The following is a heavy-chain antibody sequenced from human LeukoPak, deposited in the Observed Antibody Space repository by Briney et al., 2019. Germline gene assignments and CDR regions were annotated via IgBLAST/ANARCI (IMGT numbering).Heavy chain of an antibody. J-gene: IGHJ3*02. Sequence: SVKVSCKASGGTFSSYAISWVRQAPGQGLEWMGGIIPIFGTANYAQKFQGRVTITTDESTSRAYMELSSLRSEDTAVYYCARGGGIAAANAFDIWGQGTMVTVSS. CDR1: GGTFSSYA. CDR3: ARGGGIAAANAFDI. V-gene: IGHV1-69*05. CDR2: IIPIFGTA. D-gene: IGHD6-13*01.